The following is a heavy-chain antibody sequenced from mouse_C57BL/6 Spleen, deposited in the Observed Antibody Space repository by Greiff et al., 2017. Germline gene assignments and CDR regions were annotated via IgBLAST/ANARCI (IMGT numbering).Heavy chain of an antibody. D-gene: IGHD2-12*01. Sequence: DVQLVESGGGLVKPGGSLKLSCAASGFTFSSYAMSWVRQTPEKRLEWVATISDGGSYTYYPDNVKGRFTISRDNAKNNLYLQMSHLKSEDTAMYYCARDSYSDDYAMDYWGQGTSVTVAS. V-gene: IGHV5-4*01. CDR2: ISDGGSYT. CDR1: GFTFSSYA. J-gene: IGHJ4*01. CDR3: ARDSYSDDYAMDY.